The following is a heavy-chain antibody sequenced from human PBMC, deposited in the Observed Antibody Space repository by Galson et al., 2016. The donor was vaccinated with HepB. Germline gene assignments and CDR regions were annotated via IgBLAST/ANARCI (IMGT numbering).Heavy chain of an antibody. V-gene: IGHV4-39*01. Sequence: STSWWVWIRQPPRKGLEWIGTIYYSGSTHYNPSLKSRVTISVDTSKNQFSLELSSVTAADTALYYCSRLAGHSSWFFYNSNMDVWGQGTTVTVSS. J-gene: IGHJ6*02. D-gene: IGHD6-13*01. CDR1: STSW. CDR2: IYYSGST. CDR3: SRLAGHSSWFFYNSNMDV.